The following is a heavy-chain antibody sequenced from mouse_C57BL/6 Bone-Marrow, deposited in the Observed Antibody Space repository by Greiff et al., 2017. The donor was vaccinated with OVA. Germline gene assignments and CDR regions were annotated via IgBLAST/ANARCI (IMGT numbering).Heavy chain of an antibody. CDR2: INPNYGTT. D-gene: IGHD1-1*01. V-gene: IGHV1-39*01. CDR3: ARITTVVEWYYFDY. Sequence: LVESGASVKISCKASGYSFTDYNMNWVKQSNGKSLEWIGVINPNYGTTSYNQKFKGKATLTVDQSSSTAYMQLNSLTSEDSAVYYCARITTVVEWYYFDYWGQGTTLTVSS. CDR1: GYSFTDYN. J-gene: IGHJ2*01.